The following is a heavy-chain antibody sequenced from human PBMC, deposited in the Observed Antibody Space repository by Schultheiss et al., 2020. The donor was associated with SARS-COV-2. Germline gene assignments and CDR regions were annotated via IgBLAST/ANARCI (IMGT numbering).Heavy chain of an antibody. J-gene: IGHJ5*02. Sequence: SQTLSLTCAVSGGSISSGDSSWSWIRQPPGKGLEWIGYIFHSGSTYSNPSVKSRLTISVDRSKNQFSLKLSSVTAADTAVYYCAREAAAAAGGWFDPWGQGTLVTVSS. CDR1: GGSISSGDSS. CDR3: AREAAAAAGGWFDP. D-gene: IGHD6-13*01. CDR2: IFHSGST. V-gene: IGHV4-30-2*01.